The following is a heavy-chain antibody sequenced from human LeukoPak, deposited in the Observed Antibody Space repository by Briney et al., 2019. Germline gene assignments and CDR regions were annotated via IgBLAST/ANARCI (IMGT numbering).Heavy chain of an antibody. CDR3: AKLHSATITADFDN. CDR2: ISIGGDYT. CDR1: GFTFSGYA. J-gene: IGHJ4*02. V-gene: IGHV3-23*01. D-gene: IGHD1-14*01. Sequence: GLSLRLSCAASGFTFSGYAMSWVRQAPGKGLEWVSGISIGGDYTYYADSVQGRFTISRDNSKNTLILQMSNLRAEDTAKYYCAKLHSATITADFDNWGQGSLVIVSS.